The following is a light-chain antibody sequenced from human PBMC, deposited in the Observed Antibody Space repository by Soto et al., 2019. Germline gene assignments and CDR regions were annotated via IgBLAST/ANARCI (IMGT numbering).Light chain of an antibody. J-gene: IGKJ1*01. CDR1: QTLTSN. CDR2: GAS. CDR3: QQYYDWPPT. V-gene: IGKV3D-15*01. Sequence: EIVLTQSPGTLSLSPGERATLSCRASQTLTSNYLAWSQQKPGQAPRLLIFGASTRATGIPDRFSGSGSGAEFTLTISSLQSEDFALYYCQQYYDWPPTFGQGTKVDIK.